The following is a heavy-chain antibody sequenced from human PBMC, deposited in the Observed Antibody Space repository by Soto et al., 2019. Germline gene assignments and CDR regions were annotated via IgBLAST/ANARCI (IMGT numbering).Heavy chain of an antibody. D-gene: IGHD3-3*01. J-gene: IGHJ4*02. Sequence: QITLNESGPPVVKPTETLTLTCTFSGFSLTTSGVGVGWVRQSPGKAPEWLAFIYWDDDKRYSTSLKSRLTITKDTSKNQVVLTMANVDPADTATYYCAHRVLHAVFGLVTTTAIYFDFWGQGTPVVVSS. CDR1: GFSLTTSGVG. V-gene: IGHV2-5*02. CDR2: IYWDDDK. CDR3: AHRVLHAVFGLVTTTAIYFDF.